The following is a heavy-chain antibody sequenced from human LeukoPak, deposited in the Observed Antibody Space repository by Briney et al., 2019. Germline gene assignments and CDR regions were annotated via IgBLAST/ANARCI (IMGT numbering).Heavy chain of an antibody. V-gene: IGHV1-46*01. D-gene: IGHD5-12*01. J-gene: IGHJ4*02. CDR1: GYIFTSYN. CDR2: INPSAGST. Sequence: GASVTVSCKAFGYIFTSYNMHWVRQAPGQGLEWMGIINPSAGSTSYAQKFQGRVTMTRDTSTSTVYMELSSLRSEDTAVYYCARAYAPKGGYPRRYCDYWGQGTLVTVSS. CDR3: ARAYAPKGGYPRRYCDY.